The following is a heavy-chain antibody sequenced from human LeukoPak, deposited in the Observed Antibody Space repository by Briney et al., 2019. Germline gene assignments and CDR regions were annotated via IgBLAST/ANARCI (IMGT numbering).Heavy chain of an antibody. J-gene: IGHJ4*02. V-gene: IGHV4-31*03. CDR2: IYYSGST. CDR3: AREGGPYRPLDY. CDR1: GGSISSGGYY. Sequence: SQTLSLTCTVSGGSISSGGYYWRWIRQHPGKGLEWIGYIYYSGSTYYNPSLESRATISVDTSKNQFSLKLSSVTAADTAVYYCAREGGPYRPLDYSGQGTLVTVSS.